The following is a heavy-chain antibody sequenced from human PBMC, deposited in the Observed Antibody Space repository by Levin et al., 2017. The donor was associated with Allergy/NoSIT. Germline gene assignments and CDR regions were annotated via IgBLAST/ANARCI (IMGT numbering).Heavy chain of an antibody. CDR3: ARDRVGATEGPFDY. CDR1: GFTFSSYA. J-gene: IGHJ4*02. D-gene: IGHD1-26*01. V-gene: IGHV3-30*04. CDR2: ISYDGSNK. Sequence: PGGSLRLSCAASGFTFSSYAMHWVRQAPGKGLEWVAVISYDGSNKYYADSVKGRFTISRDNSKNTLYLQMNSLRAEDTAVYYCARDRVGATEGPFDYWGQGTLVTVSS.